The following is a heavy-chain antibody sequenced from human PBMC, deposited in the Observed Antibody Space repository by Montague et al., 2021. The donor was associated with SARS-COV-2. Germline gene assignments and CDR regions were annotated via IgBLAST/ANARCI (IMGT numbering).Heavy chain of an antibody. V-gene: IGHV4-4*07. CDR2: IFVGAST. J-gene: IGHJ5*01. CDR1: GGSISGYY. D-gene: IGHD1-14*01. CDR3: ARGMEPEGRWSDS. Sequence: SETLSLTCSVSGGSISGYYWSWVRQAAGKRLEWIGRIFVGASTDYNPSLMVRFRLSGDKSKNQCTLKVTSVTAADTAISYCARGMEPEGRWSDSWGQGMLVTVSS.